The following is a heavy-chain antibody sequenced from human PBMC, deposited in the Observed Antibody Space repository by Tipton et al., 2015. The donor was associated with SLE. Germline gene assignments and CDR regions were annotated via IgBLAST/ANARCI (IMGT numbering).Heavy chain of an antibody. J-gene: IGHJ6*04. Sequence: LRLSCAVSGGSISSGGYSWNWIRQPPGKGLEWIGYIYHSGSTYYSPSLKSRVTISVDRSRNQFSLILSSVTAADTAVYYCARATDWNLSPDVWGKGTTVTVSP. CDR2: IYHSGST. D-gene: IGHD1-7*01. CDR3: ARATDWNLSPDV. CDR1: GGSISSGGYS. V-gene: IGHV4-30-2*01.